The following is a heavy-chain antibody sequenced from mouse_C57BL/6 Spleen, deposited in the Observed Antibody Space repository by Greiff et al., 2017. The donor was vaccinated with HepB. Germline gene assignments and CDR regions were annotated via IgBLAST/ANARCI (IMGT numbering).Heavy chain of an antibody. CDR1: GYTFTSYW. V-gene: IGHV1-55*01. D-gene: IGHD1-1*01. J-gene: IGHJ4*01. Sequence: VQLQQSGAELVKPGASVKMSCKASGYTFTSYWITWVKQRPGQGLEWIGDIYPGSGSTNYNEKFKSKATLTVDTSSSTAYMQLSSLTSEDSAVYYCARNSFTTVYAMDYWGQGTSVTVSS. CDR2: IYPGSGST. CDR3: ARNSFTTVYAMDY.